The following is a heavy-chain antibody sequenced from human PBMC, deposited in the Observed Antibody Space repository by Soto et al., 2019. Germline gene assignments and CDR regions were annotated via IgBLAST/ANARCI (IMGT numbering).Heavy chain of an antibody. CDR1: GDSIRNVY. V-gene: IGHV4-59*13. CDR3: ARAHAPTLPFDS. J-gene: IGHJ4*02. Sequence: SGTLSLTCTVSGDSIRNVYWSWIRQPPGKGLEWIGFIYHSGNAKYNPSLKSRVAMSVDSSKNQISLSLNSVTAADSAVYFCARAHAPTLPFDSWGQGTLVTVSS. D-gene: IGHD2-2*01. CDR2: IYHSGNA.